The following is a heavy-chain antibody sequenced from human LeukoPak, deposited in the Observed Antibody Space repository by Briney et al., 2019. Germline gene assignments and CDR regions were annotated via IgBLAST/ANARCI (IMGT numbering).Heavy chain of an antibody. Sequence: GSLRLSCAASGFTFSSYSMNWVRQAPGKGLEWVSSISSSSSYIYYADSVKGRFTISRDNAKNSLYLQMNSLRAEDTAVYYCARIGLSNYYDSSGLDYWGQGTLVTVSS. CDR3: ARIGLSNYYDSSGLDY. CDR2: ISSSSSYI. CDR1: GFTFSSYS. V-gene: IGHV3-21*01. D-gene: IGHD3-22*01. J-gene: IGHJ4*02.